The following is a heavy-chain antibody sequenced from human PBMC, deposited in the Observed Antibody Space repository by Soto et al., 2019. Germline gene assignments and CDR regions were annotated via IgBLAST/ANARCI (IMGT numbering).Heavy chain of an antibody. V-gene: IGHV3-9*01. CDR2: ISWNSGSI. D-gene: IGHD1-20*01. J-gene: IGHJ6*03. CDR1: GFTFDDYA. Sequence: EVQLVESGGGLVQPGRSLRLSCAASGFTFDDYAMHWVRQAPGKGLEWVSGISWNSGSIGYADSVKGRFTISRDNGKNSLYLQMNSLRAEDTALYYCAKDSGITGPGYMDVWGKGTTVTVSS. CDR3: AKDSGITGPGYMDV.